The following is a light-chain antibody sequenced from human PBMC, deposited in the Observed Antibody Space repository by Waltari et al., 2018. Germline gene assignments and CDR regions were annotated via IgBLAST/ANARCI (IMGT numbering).Light chain of an antibody. CDR3: QHYVRLPVT. CDR1: QRVGRT. V-gene: IGKV3-20*01. Sequence: IVLTQSPGTQALSPGETATLPCRASQRVGRTLAWYQQKPGQAPRLLIYAASTRATGIPDRFSGSGSGTDFRLTISRVEPEDFAVYYCQHYVRLPVTFGQGTTVELK. CDR2: AAS. J-gene: IGKJ1*01.